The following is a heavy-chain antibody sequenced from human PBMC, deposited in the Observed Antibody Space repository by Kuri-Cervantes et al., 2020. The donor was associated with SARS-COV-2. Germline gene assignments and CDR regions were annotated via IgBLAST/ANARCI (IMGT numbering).Heavy chain of an antibody. Sequence: GESLKISCAASGFIFSSHSMNWVRQAPGKGLEWVSYISSSSSTIYYADSVKGRFTISRDNAKNSLYLQMNSLRAEDTALYYCARDTRRRSGNLPFDYWGQGTLVTVSS. V-gene: IGHV3-48*01. J-gene: IGHJ4*02. CDR2: ISSSSSTI. CDR3: ARDTRRRSGNLPFDY. CDR1: GFIFSSHS. D-gene: IGHD3-3*01.